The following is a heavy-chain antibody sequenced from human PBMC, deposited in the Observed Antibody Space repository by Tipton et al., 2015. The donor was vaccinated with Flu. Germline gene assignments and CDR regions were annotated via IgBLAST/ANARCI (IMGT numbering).Heavy chain of an antibody. D-gene: IGHD1-26*01. Sequence: TLSLTCTVSGDSTNIYSLNWIRQPAGKGLEWIGRVFASGSTNYNPSLDSRVTMSVDTSKNQFSLRLTSVTAADTAVYCCVRVIVGASETFDIWGQGTMVTVSS. J-gene: IGHJ3*02. CDR1: GDSTNIYS. V-gene: IGHV4-4*07. CDR2: VFASGST. CDR3: VRVIVGASETFDI.